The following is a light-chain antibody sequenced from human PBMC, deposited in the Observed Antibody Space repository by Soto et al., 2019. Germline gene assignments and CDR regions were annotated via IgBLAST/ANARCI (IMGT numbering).Light chain of an antibody. CDR3: SSYTTSSTLNVL. V-gene: IGLV2-14*01. J-gene: IGLJ7*01. CDR1: NSDVGGYNY. Sequence: QSALTQPASVSGSPGQSITISCTGTNSDVGGYNYVSWYQQHPGKAPKLMIYEVSNRPSGVSNRFSGSKSGNTASLTISGLQAEDEADYYCSSYTTSSTLNVLFGGGTQLTVL. CDR2: EVS.